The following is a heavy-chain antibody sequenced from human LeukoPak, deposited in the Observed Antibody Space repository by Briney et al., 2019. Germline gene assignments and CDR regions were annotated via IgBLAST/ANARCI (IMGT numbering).Heavy chain of an antibody. CDR3: AREVEPGVGYFDY. Sequence: SKTLSLTCSVSGDSTAGRYWSWIRQPPGKGLEWIGYIYYSGSTNYNPSLKSRVTISVDTSKNQFSLKLSSVTAADTAVYYCAREVEPGVGYFDYWGQGTLVTVSS. CDR1: GDSTAGRY. CDR2: IYYSGST. V-gene: IGHV4-59*11. J-gene: IGHJ4*02. D-gene: IGHD1-14*01.